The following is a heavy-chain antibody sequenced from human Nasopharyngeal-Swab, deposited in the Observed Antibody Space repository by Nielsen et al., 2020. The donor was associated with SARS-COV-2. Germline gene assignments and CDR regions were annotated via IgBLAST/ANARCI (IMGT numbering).Heavy chain of an antibody. J-gene: IGHJ4*02. Sequence: ASVKVSCKASGYTFTSYDINWVRQATGQGLEWMGWMNPNSGNTGYAQKFQGRVTMTRNTSISTAYMELSSLRSEDTAVYYRARGRGGWFGELFDYWGQGTPVTVSS. CDR1: GYTFTSYD. D-gene: IGHD3-10*01. CDR3: ARGRGGWFGELFDY. V-gene: IGHV1-8*01. CDR2: MNPNSGNT.